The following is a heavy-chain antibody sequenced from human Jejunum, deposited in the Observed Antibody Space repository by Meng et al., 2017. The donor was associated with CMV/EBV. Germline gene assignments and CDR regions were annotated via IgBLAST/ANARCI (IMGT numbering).Heavy chain of an antibody. Sequence: EVSGFTFNNYWMAWVRQAPGKGLGWISTVSGSGGTTYYADSVKGRFTVSRDNSKNTVYLQMNSLRAEDTAVYYCAKQGYSNDLDYWGQGTLVTVSS. CDR1: GFTFNNYW. J-gene: IGHJ4*02. CDR2: VSGSGGTT. CDR3: AKQGYSNDLDY. V-gene: IGHV3-23*01. D-gene: IGHD4-11*01.